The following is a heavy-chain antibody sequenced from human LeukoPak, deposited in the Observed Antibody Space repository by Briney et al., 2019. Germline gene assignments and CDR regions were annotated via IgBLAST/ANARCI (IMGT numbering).Heavy chain of an antibody. CDR1: GGSISSSSYY. CDR3: ARQGITIFGPFDP. Sequence: PSETLSLTCTVSGGSISSSSYYLGWIRQPPGKGLEWIGSIYYSGSTYYNPSLKSRVTISVDTSKNQFSLKLSSVTAADTAVYYCARQGITIFGPFDPWGQGTLVTVSS. CDR2: IYYSGST. J-gene: IGHJ5*02. V-gene: IGHV4-39*01. D-gene: IGHD3-3*01.